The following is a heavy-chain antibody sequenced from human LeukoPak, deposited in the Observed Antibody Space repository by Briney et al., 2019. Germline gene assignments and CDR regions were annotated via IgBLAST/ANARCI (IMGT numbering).Heavy chain of an antibody. CDR3: ARTSGYDSYYFDY. CDR1: GGSISSSSYY. D-gene: IGHD5-12*01. J-gene: IGHJ4*02. Sequence: SETLSPTCTVSGGSISSSSYYWGWIRQPPGKGLEWIGSIYYSGSTYYNPSLKSRVTISVDTSKNQFSLKLSSVTAADTAVYYCARTSGYDSYYFDYWGQGTLVTVSS. V-gene: IGHV4-39*07. CDR2: IYYSGST.